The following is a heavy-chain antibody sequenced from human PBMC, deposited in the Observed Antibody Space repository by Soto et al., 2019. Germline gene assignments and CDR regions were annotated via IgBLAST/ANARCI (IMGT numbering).Heavy chain of an antibody. CDR3: ARDPRGTASRFDY. V-gene: IGHV1-46*01. CDR2: INSTDGST. D-gene: IGHD3-16*01. CDR1: GYTFTDYY. Sequence: QVQLVQSGAEVKKPGASVKVSCTASGYTFTDYYIHWVRQAPGQGLEWMGIINSTDGSTSYPQKFQDRVTMTRDTSTRSVYMELRSLTSEDTAIYYCARDPRGTASRFDYWGQGTLVTVSS. J-gene: IGHJ4*02.